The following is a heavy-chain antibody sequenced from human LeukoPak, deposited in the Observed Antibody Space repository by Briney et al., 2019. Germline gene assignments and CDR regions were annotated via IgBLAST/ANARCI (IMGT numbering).Heavy chain of an antibody. V-gene: IGHV3-66*01. D-gene: IGHD3-16*01. CDR2: IYSSGST. J-gene: IGHJ4*02. Sequence: GGSLRLSCAASGLTVSSNYMSWVRQAPGKGLEWVSVIYSSGSTYYADSVKGRFTISRDNSKNTLYLQMNSLRVDDTAVYYCARWGSLNVDYWGQGTLVTVSS. CDR3: ARWGSLNVDY. CDR1: GLTVSSNY.